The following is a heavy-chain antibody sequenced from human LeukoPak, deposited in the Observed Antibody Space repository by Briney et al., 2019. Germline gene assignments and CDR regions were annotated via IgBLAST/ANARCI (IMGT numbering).Heavy chain of an antibody. D-gene: IGHD3-3*01. V-gene: IGHV4-39*01. CDR2: IYYSGST. Sequence: TSETLSLTCAVYGGSFSGYYWGWIRQPPGKGLEWIGSIYYSGSTYYNPSLKSRVTISVDTSKNQFSLKLSSVTAADTAVYYCARLVGKTRFWSGYPHAYWGQGTLVTVSS. CDR1: GGSFSGYY. CDR3: ARLVGKTRFWSGYPHAY. J-gene: IGHJ4*02.